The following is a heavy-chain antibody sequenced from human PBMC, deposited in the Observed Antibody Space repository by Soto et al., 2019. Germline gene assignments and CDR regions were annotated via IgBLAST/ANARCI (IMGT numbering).Heavy chain of an antibody. V-gene: IGHV5-51*01. D-gene: IGHD7-27*01. CDR2: INPNDSNT. J-gene: IGHJ6*02. Sequence: WESLTISCKASGYTFTTYWIGWVRQMPGKGLEWMGIINPNDSNTRYRPSFEGQVSISVDRSISTAYLQWSSLKASDTAIYYCAKNGDFYYSYNGMDVLVQGNTCTVA. CDR3: AKNGDFYYSYNGMDV. CDR1: GYTFTTYW.